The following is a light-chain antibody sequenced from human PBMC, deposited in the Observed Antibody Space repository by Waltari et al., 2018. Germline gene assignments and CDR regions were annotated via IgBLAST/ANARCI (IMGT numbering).Light chain of an antibody. Sequence: QLVLTQSPSASASLGASVKLTCTLSSGHSSNIIAWLQQQPGKGPRYLMKVNSDGSHRTGDEIPDRFSGSSSGAERYLTISSLQSEDEADYYCETGGHGTWVFGGGTKLTVL. CDR1: SGHSSNI. J-gene: IGLJ3*02. V-gene: IGLV4-69*01. CDR2: VNSDGSH. CDR3: ETGGHGTWV.